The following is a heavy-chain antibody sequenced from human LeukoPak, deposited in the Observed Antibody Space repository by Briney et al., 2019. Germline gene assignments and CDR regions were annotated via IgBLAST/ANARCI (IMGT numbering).Heavy chain of an antibody. D-gene: IGHD5-18*01. J-gene: IGHJ4*02. Sequence: GGSLRLSCAASGFTVSSNYMSWVRQAPGKGLEWVSVIYSGGSTYYADSVKGRFTISRDNSKNTLYLQMNSLRAEDTAVYYCARVGRGYSFNVYYFDYWGQGTLVTVSS. V-gene: IGHV3-53*05. CDR3: ARVGRGYSFNVYYFDY. CDR1: GFTVSSNY. CDR2: IYSGGST.